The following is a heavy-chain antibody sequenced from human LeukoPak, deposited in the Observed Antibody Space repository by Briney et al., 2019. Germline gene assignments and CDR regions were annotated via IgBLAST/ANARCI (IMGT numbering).Heavy chain of an antibody. D-gene: IGHD6-6*01. V-gene: IGHV1-69*13. CDR1: GGTFISYA. Sequence: GASVKVSCKASGGTFISYAISWVRQAPGQGLEWMGGIIPIFGTANYAQKFQGRVTITADESTSTAYMELSSLRSEDTAVYYCARDGTSSSSPDYYYYYGMDVWGQGTTVTVSS. CDR2: IIPIFGTA. CDR3: ARDGTSSSSPDYYYYYGMDV. J-gene: IGHJ6*02.